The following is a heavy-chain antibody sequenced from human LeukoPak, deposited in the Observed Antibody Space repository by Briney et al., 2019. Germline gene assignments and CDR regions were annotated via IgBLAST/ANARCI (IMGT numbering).Heavy chain of an antibody. CDR1: GFSFSDYY. D-gene: IGHD1-26*01. CDR2: VSSSGSTK. CDR3: ARATATYSVSPGALDI. Sequence: KPGGSLRLSCAASGFSFSDYYMTWIRQAPGKGLEWVSYVSSSGSTKKYADSVKGRFTISRGNAEKSLYLQMDSLRVEDTAIYYCARATATYSVSPGALDIWGQGTMVIVSS. J-gene: IGHJ3*02. V-gene: IGHV3-11*04.